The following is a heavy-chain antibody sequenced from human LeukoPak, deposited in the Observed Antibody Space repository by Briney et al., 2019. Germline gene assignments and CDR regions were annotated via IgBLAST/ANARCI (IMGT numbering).Heavy chain of an antibody. J-gene: IGHJ3*02. CDR1: GFTFNNYW. CDR3: ARGGRRSYGDDAFDM. V-gene: IGHV3-7*01. D-gene: IGHD5-18*01. CDR2: IKQDGSEK. Sequence: GGSLRLSCAASGFTFNNYWMNWVRQAPGRGLEWVANIKQDGSEKYYVDSVKGRFTISRDNVKNSLNLQMNSLSPEDTAVYYCARGGRRSYGDDAFDMWGQGTMVTVSS.